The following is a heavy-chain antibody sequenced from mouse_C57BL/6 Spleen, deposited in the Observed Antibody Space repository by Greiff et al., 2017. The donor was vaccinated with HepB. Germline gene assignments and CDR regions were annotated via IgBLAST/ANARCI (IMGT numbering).Heavy chain of an antibody. CDR3: ALGIYYDYDWYFDV. CDR2: INPNNGGT. J-gene: IGHJ1*03. Sequence: VQLQQSGPELVKPGASVKIPCKASGYTFTDYNMDWVKQSHGKSLEWIGDINPNNGGTIYNQKFKGKATLTVDKSSSTAYMELRSLTSEDTAVYYCALGIYYDYDWYFDVWGTGTTVTVSS. D-gene: IGHD2-4*01. V-gene: IGHV1-18*01. CDR1: GYTFTDYN.